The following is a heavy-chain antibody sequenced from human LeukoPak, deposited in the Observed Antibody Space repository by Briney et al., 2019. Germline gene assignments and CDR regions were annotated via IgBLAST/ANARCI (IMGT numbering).Heavy chain of an antibody. Sequence: PPETLSLTCTVSGGSISSHYWSWIRQPPGKGLEWIGYIYYSGSTNYNPSLKSRVTISVDTSKNQFSLKLSSVTAADTAVYYCARELTYYYDSSGYYPDAFDIWGQGTMVTVSS. D-gene: IGHD3-22*01. CDR3: ARELTYYYDSSGYYPDAFDI. V-gene: IGHV4-59*11. CDR1: GGSISSHY. J-gene: IGHJ3*02. CDR2: IYYSGST.